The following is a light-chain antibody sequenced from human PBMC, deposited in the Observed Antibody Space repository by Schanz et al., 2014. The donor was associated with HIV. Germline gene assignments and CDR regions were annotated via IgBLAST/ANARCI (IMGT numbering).Light chain of an antibody. Sequence: QSALTQPPSASGSPGQSVTFSCTGTSSDVGRYNYVSWFQQHPGKAPKVMIYEVNKRPSGVPDRFSGSKSGNTASLTVSGLQAEDEADYYCSSFAGSDSFVFGTGTKLTVL. V-gene: IGLV2-8*01. CDR2: EVN. J-gene: IGLJ1*01. CDR3: SSFAGSDSFV. CDR1: SSDVGRYNY.